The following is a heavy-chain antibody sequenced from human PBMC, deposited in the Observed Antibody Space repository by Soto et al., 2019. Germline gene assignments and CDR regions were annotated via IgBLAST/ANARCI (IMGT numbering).Heavy chain of an antibody. CDR1: GLTFSSYG. CDR2: IWYDGSNK. J-gene: IGHJ4*02. Sequence: QVQLVESAGGVVQPGRSLRLSCAASGLTFSSYGMHWVRQAPGKGLEWVAVIWYDGSNKYYADSVKGRFTISRDNSKNTLYLQMNSLRAADTAVYYCAREGDQYSYGKKPFDYWGQGTLVTVSS. D-gene: IGHD5-18*01. V-gene: IGHV3-33*01. CDR3: AREGDQYSYGKKPFDY.